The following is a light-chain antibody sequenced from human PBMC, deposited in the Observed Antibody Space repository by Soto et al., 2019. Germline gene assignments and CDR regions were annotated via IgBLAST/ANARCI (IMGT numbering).Light chain of an antibody. J-gene: IGKJ1*01. CDR1: QSVSSSY. Sequence: EIAWTQSPGTLSLSPGERATLSCRASQSVSSSYLAWYQQKPGQAPRLLIYCASSRATGIPDRFSGSGSGTDFTLTISRLEPEDFAVYYCQQYGSSPKTFGQGTKVEI. CDR2: CAS. V-gene: IGKV3-20*01. CDR3: QQYGSSPKT.